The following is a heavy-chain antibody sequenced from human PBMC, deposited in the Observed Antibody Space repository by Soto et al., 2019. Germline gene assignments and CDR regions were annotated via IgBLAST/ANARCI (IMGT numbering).Heavy chain of an antibody. D-gene: IGHD3-22*01. Sequence: PGESLKISCKGSGYSFTSYWISWVRQMPGKGLEWMGRIDPSDSYTNYSPSFQGHVTISADKSISTAYLQRSSLKASDTAMYYCARGVEITMIVVVTRDNWFDPWGQGTLVTVSS. CDR3: ARGVEITMIVVVTRDNWFDP. V-gene: IGHV5-10-1*01. CDR2: IDPSDSYT. J-gene: IGHJ5*02. CDR1: GYSFTSYW.